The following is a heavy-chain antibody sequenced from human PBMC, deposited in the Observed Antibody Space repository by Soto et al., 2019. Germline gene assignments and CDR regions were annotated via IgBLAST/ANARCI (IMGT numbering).Heavy chain of an antibody. Sequence: QVLLVESGGGVVQPGRSLRLSCAASGFPFTTYVMHWVREGPGKGLEGVAVISYDGSNTYYADSVTGRFTISRDNSKNTLYLQMNSLRTEDTALYYCVGGQYYFDYRGQGTLVTVSS. V-gene: IGHV3-30*03. J-gene: IGHJ4*02. D-gene: IGHD3-10*01. CDR1: GFPFTTYV. CDR2: ISYDGSNT. CDR3: VGGQYYFDY.